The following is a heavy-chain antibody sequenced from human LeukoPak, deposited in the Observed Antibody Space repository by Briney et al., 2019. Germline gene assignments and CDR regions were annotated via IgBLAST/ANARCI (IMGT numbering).Heavy chain of an antibody. D-gene: IGHD3-3*01. J-gene: IGHJ4*02. Sequence: SETLSLTCSVSGGSISSNTYFWGWIRQPPGKGLEWIGYIYHSGSTYYNPSLKSRVTISVDRSKNQFSLKLSSVTAADTAVYYCATTFQRDYDFWSGYYPLDYWGQGTLVTVSS. CDR1: GGSISSNTYF. CDR2: IYHSGST. CDR3: ATTFQRDYDFWSGYYPLDY. V-gene: IGHV4-39*07.